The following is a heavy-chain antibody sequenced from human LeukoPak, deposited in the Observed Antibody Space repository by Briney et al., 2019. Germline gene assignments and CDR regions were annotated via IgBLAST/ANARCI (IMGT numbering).Heavy chain of an antibody. CDR1: GGTFSSYA. CDR2: IIPIFGTA. CDR3: ARGGRVATIQGWFDP. V-gene: IGHV1-69*13. J-gene: IGHJ5*02. Sequence: GASVKVSCKASGGTFSSYAISWVRQAPGQGLEWMGGIIPIFGTANYAQKFQGRVTITADESTSTAYMELSSLRSEDTAVYYCARGGRVATIQGWFDPWGQGTLVTVSS. D-gene: IGHD1-1*01.